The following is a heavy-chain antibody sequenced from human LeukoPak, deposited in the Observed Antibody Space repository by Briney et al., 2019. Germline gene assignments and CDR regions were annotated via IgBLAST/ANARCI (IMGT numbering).Heavy chain of an antibody. CDR3: ARGSAITMVRGVIRRWFDP. D-gene: IGHD3-10*01. V-gene: IGHV4-34*01. CDR1: GGSFSGYY. Sequence: SETLSLTCAVYGGSFSGYYWSWIRQPPGKGLEWIGEINHSGSTNYNPSLKSRVTISVDTSKNQFSLKLSSVTAADTAVYYCARGSAITMVRGVIRRWFDPWGQGTLVTVSS. CDR2: INHSGST. J-gene: IGHJ5*02.